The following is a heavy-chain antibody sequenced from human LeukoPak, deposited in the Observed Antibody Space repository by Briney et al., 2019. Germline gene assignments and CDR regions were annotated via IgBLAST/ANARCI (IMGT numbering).Heavy chain of an antibody. CDR2: ISYDGSNE. V-gene: IGHV3-30*04. J-gene: IGHJ4*02. CDR1: GFTFSSYV. CDR3: AKDLGELPASFDY. Sequence: GGSLRLSCAASGFTFSSYVMHWVRQAPGKGLEWVAIISYDGSNEYYADSVKGRFTISRDNSKNTLYLQMNSLRAEDTAVYYCAKDLGELPASFDYWGQGTLVTVSS. D-gene: IGHD1-26*01.